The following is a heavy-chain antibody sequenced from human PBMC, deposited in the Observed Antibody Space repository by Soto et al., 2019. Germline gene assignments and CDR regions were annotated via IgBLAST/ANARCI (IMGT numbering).Heavy chain of an antibody. Sequence: PGGSLRLSCAAFGFIVTDAWMHWVRQAPGKGPEWVGLIKSENDGGTIEYAAPVKGRFTISRDDSKNMLYLQMSSLKTEDTAVYYCVTRHAGVFLWGQGTLVTVSS. D-gene: IGHD3-3*01. CDR3: VTRHAGVFL. CDR1: GFIVTDAW. J-gene: IGHJ4*02. CDR2: IKSENDGGTI. V-gene: IGHV3-15*07.